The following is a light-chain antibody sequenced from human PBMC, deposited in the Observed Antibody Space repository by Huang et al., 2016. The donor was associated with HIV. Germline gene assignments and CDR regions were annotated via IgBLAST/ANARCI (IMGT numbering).Light chain of an antibody. CDR2: GAS. CDR3: QQHGSSPT. Sequence: IVLTQSPGTLSLSPGERATPACRASQRFSGNYLGWYQQRPGQAPRLLSDGASSRATGIPDRISGGGAGADFTLIITRLEPEDFAVYYCQQHGSSPTFGQGTKVEIK. J-gene: IGKJ1*01. V-gene: IGKV3-20*01. CDR1: QRFSGNY.